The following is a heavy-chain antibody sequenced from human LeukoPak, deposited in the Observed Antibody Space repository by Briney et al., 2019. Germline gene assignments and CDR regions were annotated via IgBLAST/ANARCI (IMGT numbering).Heavy chain of an antibody. CDR1: GGPFSTDY. J-gene: IGHJ5*02. D-gene: IGHD1-14*01. CDR3: ARDAPYNRNRGIDP. Sequence: SETLSLTCAVSGGPFSTDYWSWVRQPPGKGLEWIGYIYYRATTTYNPPLKSRDTISQDTSKNQFSVRLSSVTAADTAVYYCARDAPYNRNRGIDPWGQKTLLTVSS. CDR2: IYYRATT. V-gene: IGHV4-59*01.